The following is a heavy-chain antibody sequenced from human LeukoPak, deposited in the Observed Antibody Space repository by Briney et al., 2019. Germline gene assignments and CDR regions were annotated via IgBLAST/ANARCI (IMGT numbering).Heavy chain of an antibody. V-gene: IGHV3-23*01. CDR3: AKSIAVAFYS. CDR1: GFTFSSFA. CDR2: ISGSGAGT. D-gene: IGHD6-19*01. Sequence: PGGSLRLSCAASGFTFSSFAMSWVRQAPGKGLDGVSSISGSGAGTYYADSVKGRFTISRDNSKNTLYLQMNSLRAEDTAVYYCAKSIAVAFYSWGQGTLVTVSS. J-gene: IGHJ4*02.